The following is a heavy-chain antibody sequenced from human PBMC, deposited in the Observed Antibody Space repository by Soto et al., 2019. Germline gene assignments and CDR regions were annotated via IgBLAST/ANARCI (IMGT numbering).Heavy chain of an antibody. J-gene: IGHJ4*02. CDR2: IYYSGST. D-gene: IGHD6-13*01. Sequence: SETLSLTCTVSGGSISSSSYYWGWIRQPPGKGLEWIGSIYYSGSTYYNPSLKSRVTISVDTSKNQFSLKLSSVTAAGTAVYYCARHGTGGDRNFDYWGQGTLVTV. CDR3: ARHGTGGDRNFDY. V-gene: IGHV4-39*01. CDR1: GGSISSSSYY.